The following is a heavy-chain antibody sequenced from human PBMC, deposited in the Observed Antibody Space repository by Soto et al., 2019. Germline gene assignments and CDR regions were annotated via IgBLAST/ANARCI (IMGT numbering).Heavy chain of an antibody. CDR3: GKQLHYPREEFHD. CDR1: AFTFSTYA. CDR2: ISANGQGI. V-gene: IGHV3-23*01. Sequence: VSLRRSCSASAFTFSTYALRSLRQAPGKGLEWVSAISANGQGIYYADSVRGRFTISRDNSKNPIFLHMECLRAEDPAVYHCGKQLHYPREEFHDWGQRSLV. J-gene: IGHJ4*02. D-gene: IGHD1-26*01.